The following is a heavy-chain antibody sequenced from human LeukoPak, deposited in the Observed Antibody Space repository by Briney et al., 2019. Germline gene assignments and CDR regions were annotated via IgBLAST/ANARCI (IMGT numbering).Heavy chain of an antibody. Sequence: GGSLRLSCAASGFTFSSYVMHWVRQAPGKGLEWVAVISYDGSNKYYADSVKGRFTISRDNSKDTLYLQMNSLRAEDTAVYYCARDPHIVVVTATSLGYFDLWGRGTLVTVSS. CDR3: ARDPHIVVVTATSLGYFDL. D-gene: IGHD2-21*02. J-gene: IGHJ2*01. CDR2: ISYDGSNK. CDR1: GFTFSSYV. V-gene: IGHV3-30*04.